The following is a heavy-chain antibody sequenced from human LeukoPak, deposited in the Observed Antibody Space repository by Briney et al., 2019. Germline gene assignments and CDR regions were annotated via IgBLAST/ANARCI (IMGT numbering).Heavy chain of an antibody. D-gene: IGHD3-10*01. J-gene: IGHJ5*02. V-gene: IGHV4-39*01. Sequence: SETLSFTCTVSGDSISSSIYYWGWVRQPPGKGLEWIVCIYYNGYTYYTSSLKSRVTIFVDTSKNQFSLKLISVTAADTAVYYCARQGGDTMVRGVVRDWFDPWGQGTLVTVSS. CDR1: GDSISSSIYY. CDR2: IYYNGYT. CDR3: ARQGGDTMVRGVVRDWFDP.